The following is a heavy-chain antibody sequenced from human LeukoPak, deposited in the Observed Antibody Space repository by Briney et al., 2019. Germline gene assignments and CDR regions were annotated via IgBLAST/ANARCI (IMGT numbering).Heavy chain of an antibody. CDR1: GVSFSGYY. J-gene: IGHJ4*02. CDR2: INHSGST. Sequence: SETLSLTCAVYGVSFSGYYWSWIRQPPGKGLEWIGEINHSGSTNYNPSLKSRVTISVDTSKNQFSLKLSSVTAADTAVYYCARRPRVGWKGPDYWGQGTLVTVSS. D-gene: IGHD1-1*01. CDR3: ARRPRVGWKGPDY. V-gene: IGHV4-34*01.